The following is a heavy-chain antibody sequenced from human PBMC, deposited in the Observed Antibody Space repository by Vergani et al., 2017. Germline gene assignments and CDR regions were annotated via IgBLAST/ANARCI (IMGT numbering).Heavy chain of an antibody. Sequence: QLQLQESGPGLVKPSGTLSLTCSVTGGSFFNSRYYWGWIRQPPGKGLEWIGSMDYNGRAYYTPSLRRRVAISIDTSKNQFSLKLSSVTAADTAVYYCASLAVAGYFDYWGQGTLVTVSS. V-gene: IGHV4-39*01. CDR1: GGSFFNSRYY. J-gene: IGHJ4*02. CDR3: ASLAVAGYFDY. D-gene: IGHD3-16*01. CDR2: MDYNGRA.